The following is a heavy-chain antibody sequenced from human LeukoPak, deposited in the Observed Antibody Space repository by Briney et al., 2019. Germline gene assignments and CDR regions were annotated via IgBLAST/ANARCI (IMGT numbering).Heavy chain of an antibody. CDR1: GGSISSYY. V-gene: IGHV4-4*07. Sequence: SETLSLTCTVSGGSISSYYWSWIRQPAGKGLEWIGRIYTSGSTNYNPSLKSRVTMSVDTSKNQFSLELSSVTAADTAVYYCAREVATVTSYYYYYYMDVWGKGTTVTVSS. CDR3: AREVATVTSYYYYYYMDV. CDR2: IYTSGST. D-gene: IGHD4-17*01. J-gene: IGHJ6*03.